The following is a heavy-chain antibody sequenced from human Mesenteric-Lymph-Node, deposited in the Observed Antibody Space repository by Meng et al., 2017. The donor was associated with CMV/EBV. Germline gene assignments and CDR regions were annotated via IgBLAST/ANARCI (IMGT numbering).Heavy chain of an antibody. CDR3: ARGSSYDILTGYFDY. Sequence: QLLLHQGGPEPFNHSDTLSVTCAVFGGAFSGYYWNWIRQSPENGLEWIGEINHSGSTTYNPSFTSRIIISVDTSTNQISLNMSSVTAADTAVYYCARGSSYDILTGYFDYWGQGALVTVSS. J-gene: IGHJ4*02. V-gene: IGHV4-34*01. CDR2: INHSGST. CDR1: GGAFSGYY. D-gene: IGHD3-9*01.